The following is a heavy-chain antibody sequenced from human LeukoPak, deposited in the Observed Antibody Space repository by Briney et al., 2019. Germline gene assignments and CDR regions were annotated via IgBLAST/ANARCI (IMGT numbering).Heavy chain of an antibody. CDR1: GYTFTSHD. CDR2: MNPNSGNI. V-gene: IGHV1-8*01. J-gene: IGHJ5*02. Sequence: ASVKVSCKASGYTFTSHDIHWVRQATGQGLEWMGWMNPNSGNIGYAQKSQGRITMTRENSITTAYMELSSLRSEDTAVYYCARGVRHEGYWFDPWGQGTLVTVSS. D-gene: IGHD6-13*01. CDR3: ARGVRHEGYWFDP.